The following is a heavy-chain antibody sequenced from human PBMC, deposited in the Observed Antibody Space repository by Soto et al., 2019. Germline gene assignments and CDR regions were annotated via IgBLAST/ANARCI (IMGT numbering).Heavy chain of an antibody. CDR2: INPYNGNT. CDR1: GYPFTSYG. J-gene: IGHJ4*02. D-gene: IGHD1-1*01. V-gene: IGHV1-18*04. Sequence: QVQLVQSGGEVKRPGASVKVSCKASGYPFTSYGISWVRQAPGQGLEWMGWINPYNGNTKYAQKFQGRVTMTTDTSTTTAYMELRSLSHDDTAVYYCARNLASVHDYWAREVWSPSPQ. CDR3: ARNLASVHDY.